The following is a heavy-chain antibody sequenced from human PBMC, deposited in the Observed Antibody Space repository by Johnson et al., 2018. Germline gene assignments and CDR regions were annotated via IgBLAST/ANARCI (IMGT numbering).Heavy chain of an antibody. D-gene: IGHD2-15*01. CDR1: GYTFTNYD. V-gene: IGHV1-8*01. CDR3: VRDHDSDEKVEDYHMDV. CDR2: INPNSGNT. Sequence: VQLVESGAEVRKPGASVKVSCKASGYTFTNYDLNWVRQATGQGLEWMGWINPNSGNTGYSQKFPGRVTMTRNTSISTAYMELSSLRSEDTAVYYCVRDHDSDEKVEDYHMDVWGTGTTVTGSS. J-gene: IGHJ6*03.